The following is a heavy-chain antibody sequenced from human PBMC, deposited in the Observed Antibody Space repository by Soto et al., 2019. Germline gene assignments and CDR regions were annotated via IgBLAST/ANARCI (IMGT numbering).Heavy chain of an antibody. V-gene: IGHV5-10-1*01. CDR3: ARRGGPECSSTSCSRYGMDV. CDR1: GYSFTSYW. D-gene: IGHD2-2*01. CDR2: IDPSDSYT. J-gene: IGHJ6*02. Sequence: GESLKISCKGSGYSFTSYWISWVRQMPGKGLEWMGRIDPSDSYTNYSPSFQGHVTISADKSISTAYLQCSSLKASDTAMYYCARRGGPECSSTSCSRYGMDVWGQGTTVTVSS.